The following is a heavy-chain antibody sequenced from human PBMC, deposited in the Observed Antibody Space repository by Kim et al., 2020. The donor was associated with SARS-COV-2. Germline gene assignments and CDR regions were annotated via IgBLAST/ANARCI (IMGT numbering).Heavy chain of an antibody. J-gene: IGHJ4*02. Sequence: GGSLRLSCAASGFTFSSYAMSWVRQAPGKGLEWVSAISGSGGSTYYADSVKGRFTISRDNSKNTLYLQMNSLRAEDTAVYYCAKDRGYYGSGSTISVDYWGQGTLVTVSS. CDR1: GFTFSSYA. CDR2: ISGSGGST. V-gene: IGHV3-23*01. D-gene: IGHD3-10*01. CDR3: AKDRGYYGSGSTISVDY.